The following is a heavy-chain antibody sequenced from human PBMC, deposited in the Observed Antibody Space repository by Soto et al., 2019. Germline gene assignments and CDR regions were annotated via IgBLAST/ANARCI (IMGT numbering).Heavy chain of an antibody. Sequence: EVQLLESGGGLVQPGGSLRLSCAASGFTFSSYAMSWVRQAPGKGLEWVSAISGSGGSTYYADSVKGRFTISRDNSKNTLYLQMNSLRAEDTAVYYCAKDRRQYSSGWSPPFDYRGQGTLVTVSS. CDR3: AKDRRQYSSGWSPPFDY. V-gene: IGHV3-23*01. CDR2: ISGSGGST. D-gene: IGHD6-19*01. CDR1: GFTFSSYA. J-gene: IGHJ4*02.